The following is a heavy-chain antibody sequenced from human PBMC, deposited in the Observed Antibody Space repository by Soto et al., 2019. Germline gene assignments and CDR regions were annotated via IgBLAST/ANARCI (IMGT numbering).Heavy chain of an antibody. Sequence: SETLSLTCAVSGGSISSSNLWSWVRQPPGKGLEWIGEIYHSGSTNYNPSLKSRVTISVDKSKNQFSLKLSSVTAADTAVYYCARDVSGWSTFDYWGQGTLVTVSS. J-gene: IGHJ4*02. D-gene: IGHD6-19*01. CDR2: IYHSGST. V-gene: IGHV4-4*02. CDR3: ARDVSGWSTFDY. CDR1: GGSISSSNL.